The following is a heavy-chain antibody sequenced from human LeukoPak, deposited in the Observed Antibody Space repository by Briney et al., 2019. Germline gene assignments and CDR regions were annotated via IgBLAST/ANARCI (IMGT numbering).Heavy chain of an antibody. CDR2: ISRSGTAL. J-gene: IGHJ4*02. V-gene: IGHV3-48*03. CDR1: GFIFSTYE. Sequence: SGGSLRLSCATSGFIFSTYEMNWVRQAPGKGLEWVAHISRSGTALYYADSVKGRFTISRDNARNSLDLQMNSLRAEDTAVYYCAKWSELPYFDYWGQGAPVTVSS. D-gene: IGHD2-15*01. CDR3: AKWSELPYFDY.